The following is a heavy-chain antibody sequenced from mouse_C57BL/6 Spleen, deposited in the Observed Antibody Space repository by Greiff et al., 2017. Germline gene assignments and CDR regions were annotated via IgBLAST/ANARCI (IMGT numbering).Heavy chain of an antibody. CDR2: IYPGDGDT. D-gene: IGHD2-4*01. CDR3: ARSCADWRGLAY. J-gene: IGHJ3*01. CDR1: GYAFSSSW. V-gene: IGHV1-82*01. Sequence: QVQLQQSGPELVKPGASVKISCKASGYAFSSSWMNWVKQRPGKGLEWIGRIYPGDGDTNYNGKFKGKATLTADKSSSTAYMQLSSLTSEDSAVYCCARSCADWRGLAYWGQGTLVTVSA.